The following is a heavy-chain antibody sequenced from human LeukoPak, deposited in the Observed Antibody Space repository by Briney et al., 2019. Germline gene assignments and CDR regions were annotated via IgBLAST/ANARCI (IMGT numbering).Heavy chain of an antibody. J-gene: IGHJ4*02. CDR3: ARDLSGVTGYTYGRGIDY. Sequence: GGSLRLSCAASGFTFSSYWTSWVRQAPGKGLEWVANIKKDGSEKYYVDSVKGRFTISRDNAKTSLYLQMNSLRAEDTAVYYCARDLSGVTGYTYGRGIDYWGPGTLVTVSS. CDR1: GFTFSSYW. V-gene: IGHV3-7*01. D-gene: IGHD5-18*01. CDR2: IKKDGSEK.